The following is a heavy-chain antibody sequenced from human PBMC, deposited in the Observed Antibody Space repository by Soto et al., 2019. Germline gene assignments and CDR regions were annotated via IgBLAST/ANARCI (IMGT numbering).Heavy chain of an antibody. J-gene: IGHJ6*02. Sequence: GGSLRLSCAASGFTFSSYAMSWVRQAPGKGLEWVSAISGSDNSTCYADSVKGRFTISRDNSKNTLYLQMSSLRADDTAVYYCDTMGVWGQGTTVTVSS. V-gene: IGHV3-23*01. CDR3: DTMGV. CDR1: GFTFSSYA. CDR2: ISGSDNST.